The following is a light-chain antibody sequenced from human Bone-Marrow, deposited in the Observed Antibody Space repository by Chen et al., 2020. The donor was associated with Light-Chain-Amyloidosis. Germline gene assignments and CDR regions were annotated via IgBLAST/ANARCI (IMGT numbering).Light chain of an antibody. CDR3: CSYAGSSTFVV. V-gene: IGLV2-23*01. CDR2: EGS. J-gene: IGLJ2*01. CDR1: SSDVGSYNL. Sequence: QSALTQPASVSGSPGQTITISCAGTSSDVGSYNLVSWYQQHPGKAPKLMIYEGSKRPSGVSKRFSGSKSGNTASLTISGLQDEDEADYYCCSYAGSSTFVVFGGGTKLTVL.